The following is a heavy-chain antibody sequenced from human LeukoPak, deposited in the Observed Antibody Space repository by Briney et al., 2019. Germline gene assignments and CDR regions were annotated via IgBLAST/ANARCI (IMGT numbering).Heavy chain of an antibody. CDR3: AREANADPALFPFWYFDL. CDR2: IYYSGST. Sequence: SETLSLTCTVSGGSISSSSYYWGWVRQPPGKGLEWIGSIYYSGSTFHNPSLKSRVTVAVDTSKDQFSLKLSSVTAADTAVYYCAREANADPALFPFWYFDLWGRGTLITVSS. V-gene: IGHV4-39*07. CDR1: GGSISSSSYY. J-gene: IGHJ2*01.